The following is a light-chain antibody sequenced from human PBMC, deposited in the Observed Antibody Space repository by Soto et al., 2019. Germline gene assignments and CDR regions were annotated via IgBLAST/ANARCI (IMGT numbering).Light chain of an antibody. CDR1: QDIGDW. Sequence: IQITQPPSHVSACVAPRISISCRASQDIGDWLAWSQQIPGKAPKRLVYAASSLQSGVPSRFSGSGCGTDFTLTISSLQPEDFATYYCQQGYSFPVTFGGGTKV. CDR3: QQGYSFPVT. CDR2: AAS. J-gene: IGKJ4*01. V-gene: IGKV1-12*01.